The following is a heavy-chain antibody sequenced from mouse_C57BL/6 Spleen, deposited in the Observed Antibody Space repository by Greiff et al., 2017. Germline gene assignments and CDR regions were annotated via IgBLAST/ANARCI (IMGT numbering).Heavy chain of an antibody. J-gene: IGHJ1*01. CDR2: IDPNSGST. Sequence: QVQLQQPGAELAKPGASVKLSCKASGYTFTSYWMHWVNQRPGQGLEWIGMIDPNSGSTNYNQKFKGKATLTVDKSSSTAYMQLSSLTSEDSAVYYCAREGTSVDPDFDYWGQGTPVTVSA. CDR3: AREGTSVDPDFDY. CDR1: GYTFTSYW. V-gene: IGHV1-64*01. D-gene: IGHD2-14*01.